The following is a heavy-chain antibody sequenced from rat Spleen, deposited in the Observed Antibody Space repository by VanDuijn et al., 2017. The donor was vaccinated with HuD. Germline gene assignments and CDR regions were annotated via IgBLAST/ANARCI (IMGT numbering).Heavy chain of an antibody. CDR2: ISYDGSST. CDR3: ARLSQGYFDY. D-gene: IGHD1-11*01. CDR1: GFTFNDCY. J-gene: IGHJ2*01. Sequence: EVQLVESDGGLVQPGRSLKLSCVASGFTFNDCYMAWVRQAPTKGLEWVATISYDGSSTYYQDSVKGRFTLSRDNAKSTLYLQMNSLRSEDTASYYCARLSQGYFDYWGQGVMVTVSS. V-gene: IGHV5-29*01.